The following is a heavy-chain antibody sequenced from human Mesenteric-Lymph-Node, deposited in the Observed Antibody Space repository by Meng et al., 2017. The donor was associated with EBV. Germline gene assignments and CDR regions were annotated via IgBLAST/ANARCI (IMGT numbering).Heavy chain of an antibody. Sequence: KESAPTLVKHNKPVTISCTFSGISSSTSELGVGWIRQPPGKAMEWLAIIYWDDEKRYSPYLKSRVTITTDTSKNRVVLTMPNVDLVDTGTYSCERRVWESHGSERFDPWGQGTLVTVSS. CDR3: ERRVWESHGSERFDP. J-gene: IGHJ5*02. CDR1: GISSSTSELG. CDR2: IYWDDEK. D-gene: IGHD2-15*01. V-gene: IGHV2-5*02.